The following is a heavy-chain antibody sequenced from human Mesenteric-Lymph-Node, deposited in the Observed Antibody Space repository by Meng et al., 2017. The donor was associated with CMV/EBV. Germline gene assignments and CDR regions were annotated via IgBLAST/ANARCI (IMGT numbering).Heavy chain of an antibody. CDR3: ARDSRRYFDV. CDR1: GDSVSSNRAA. V-gene: IGHV6-1*01. CDR2: TYYRSKWYN. Sequence: ANSGDSVSSNRAAWNWSRQSPSRGLEWLGRTYYRSKWYNDYAVSVKSRITVNPDTSKNQFSLHLNSVTPEDTAVYYCARDSRRYFDVWGRGTLVTVSS. J-gene: IGHJ2*01.